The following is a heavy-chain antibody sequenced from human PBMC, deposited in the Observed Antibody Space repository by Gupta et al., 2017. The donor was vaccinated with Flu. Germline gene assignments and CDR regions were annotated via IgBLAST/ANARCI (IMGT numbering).Heavy chain of an antibody. Sequence: WIRQTPGKGLEWFSYISSTSNTIYYSDSVKGRFTISRDNAKRSLYLQMNSLRGEDTAVYYCARGAGTWYSDYWGQGTLVTVSS. V-gene: IGHV3-11*01. CDR2: ISSTSNTI. D-gene: IGHD1-1*01. J-gene: IGHJ4*02. CDR3: ARGAGTWYSDY.